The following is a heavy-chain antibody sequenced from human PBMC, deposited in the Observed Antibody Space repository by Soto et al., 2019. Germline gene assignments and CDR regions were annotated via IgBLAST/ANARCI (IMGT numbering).Heavy chain of an antibody. D-gene: IGHD3-3*01. Sequence: PGESLKISCKGSGYSFTSYWIGWVRQMPGKGLEWMGIIYPGDSDTRYSPSFQGQVTISADKSISTAYLQWSSLKASGTAMYYCARHGVLRFLEDRPDTNYYYYGMDVWGQGTTVTVSS. V-gene: IGHV5-51*01. CDR2: IYPGDSDT. J-gene: IGHJ6*02. CDR3: ARHGVLRFLEDRPDTNYYYYGMDV. CDR1: GYSFTSYW.